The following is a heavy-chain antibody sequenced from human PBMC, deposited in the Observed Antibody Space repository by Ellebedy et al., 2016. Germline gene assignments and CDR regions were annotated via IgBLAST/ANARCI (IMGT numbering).Heavy chain of an antibody. V-gene: IGHV3-30-3*01. J-gene: IGHJ4*02. CDR2: ISYDGSNK. Sequence: SXXASGGTFSSYAMHWVRQAPGKGLEWVAVISYDGSNKYYADSVKGRFTISRDNSKNTLYLQMNSLRAEDTAVYYCARSHMVRDHPFDYWGQGTLVTVSS. CDR3: ARSHMVRDHPFDY. D-gene: IGHD3-10*01. CDR1: GGTFSSYA.